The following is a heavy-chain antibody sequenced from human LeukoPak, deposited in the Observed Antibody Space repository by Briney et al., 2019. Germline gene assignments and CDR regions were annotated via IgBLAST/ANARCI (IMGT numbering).Heavy chain of an antibody. Sequence: SETLSLTCAVYGGSFSDYYWSWIRQPPGKGLEWIGEINHSGSTNYNPSLKSRVTISVDTSKNQFSLRLSSVTAADTAVYYCASRIGAFDIWGQGTMVTVSS. CDR1: GGSFSDYY. V-gene: IGHV4-34*01. CDR2: INHSGST. J-gene: IGHJ3*02. D-gene: IGHD2-15*01. CDR3: ASRIGAFDI.